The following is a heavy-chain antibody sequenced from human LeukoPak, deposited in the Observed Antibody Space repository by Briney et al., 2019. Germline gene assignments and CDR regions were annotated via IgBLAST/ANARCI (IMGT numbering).Heavy chain of an antibody. Sequence: ASVKVSCKASGYTFTSYGISWVRQAPGQGLEWMGWISAYNGNTNYAQKLQGRVTMTTDTSTSTAYMELRSLRSDDTAVYYCARYGDIVVVPAAILGDYWGQGTLVTVSS. CDR3: ARYGDIVVVPAAILGDY. J-gene: IGHJ4*02. CDR2: ISAYNGNT. V-gene: IGHV1-18*01. D-gene: IGHD2-2*02. CDR1: GYTFTSYG.